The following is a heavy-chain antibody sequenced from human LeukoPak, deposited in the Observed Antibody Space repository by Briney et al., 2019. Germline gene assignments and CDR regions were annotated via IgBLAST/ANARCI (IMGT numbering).Heavy chain of an antibody. Sequence: GGSLRLSCAASGFTVSSNYMSWVRQAPGKGLEWVSVIYTGGSAYYADSVKGRFTISRDNSKNTLYLQMNSLRAEDTAVYYCARVGEFDYRYFDYWGQGTLVTVSS. V-gene: IGHV3-53*01. CDR3: ARVGEFDYRYFDY. CDR2: IYTGGSA. CDR1: GFTVSSNY. D-gene: IGHD3-9*01. J-gene: IGHJ4*02.